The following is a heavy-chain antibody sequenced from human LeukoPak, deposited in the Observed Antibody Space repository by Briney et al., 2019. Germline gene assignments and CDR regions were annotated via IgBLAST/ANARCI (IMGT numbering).Heavy chain of an antibody. CDR3: ARDPIWVAGSEGDY. Sequence: SGGSLRLSCAASGFTFSSYEMNWVRQAPGKGLEWVSYISSSGSTIYYADSVKGRFTISRDNAKNSLYLQMNSLRAEDTAVYYCARDPIWVAGSEGDYWGQGTLVTVSS. J-gene: IGHJ4*02. D-gene: IGHD6-19*01. V-gene: IGHV3-48*03. CDR1: GFTFSSYE. CDR2: ISSSGSTI.